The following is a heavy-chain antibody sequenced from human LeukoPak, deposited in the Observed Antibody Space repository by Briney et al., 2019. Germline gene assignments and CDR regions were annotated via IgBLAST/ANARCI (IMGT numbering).Heavy chain of an antibody. J-gene: IGHJ4*02. Sequence: SETLSLTCAVYGGSFSGYYWSWIRQPPGKGLEWIGEINHSGSTNYNPSLKSRVTISVDTSKNQFSLKLSSVTAADTAVYYCGREMDTAMVTAGYYFDNWAREPWSPSPQ. CDR2: INHSGST. D-gene: IGHD5-18*01. CDR3: GREMDTAMVTAGYYFDN. V-gene: IGHV4-34*01. CDR1: GGSFSGYY.